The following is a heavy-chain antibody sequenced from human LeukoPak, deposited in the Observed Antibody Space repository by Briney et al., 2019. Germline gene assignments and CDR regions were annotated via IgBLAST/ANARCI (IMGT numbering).Heavy chain of an antibody. Sequence: GGSLRLSCAASGFTFSSYSMNWVRQAPGKGLEWVSSISSSSSYIYYADSVKGRFTISRDNAKNSLYLQMNSLRAEDTAVYYCAREPASGSYLKGVWFDPWGQGTLVTVSS. J-gene: IGHJ5*02. CDR2: ISSSSSYI. CDR1: GFTFSSYS. CDR3: AREPASGSYLKGVWFDP. D-gene: IGHD1-26*01. V-gene: IGHV3-21*01.